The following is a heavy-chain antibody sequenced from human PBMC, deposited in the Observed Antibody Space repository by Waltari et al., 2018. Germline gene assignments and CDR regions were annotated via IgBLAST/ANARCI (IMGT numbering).Heavy chain of an antibody. CDR3: AKLRELLSIFDY. CDR1: GFTFSSYG. CDR2: IRYDGSNK. V-gene: IGHV3-30*02. D-gene: IGHD1-26*01. Sequence: QVQLVESGGGVVQPGGSLRLSCAASGFTFSSYGMHWVRQAPGKGLEWVAFIRYDGSNKYYADSVKGRFTISRDNSKNTLYLQMNSLRAEDTAVYYCAKLRELLSIFDYWGQGTLVTVSS. J-gene: IGHJ4*02.